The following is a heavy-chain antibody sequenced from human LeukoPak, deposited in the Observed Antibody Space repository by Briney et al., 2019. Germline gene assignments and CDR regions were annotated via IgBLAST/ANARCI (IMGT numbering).Heavy chain of an antibody. D-gene: IGHD6-13*01. Sequence: ASVKVSCKASGGTFSSYAISWVRQAPGQGLEWMGGIIPIFGTANYAQKFQGRATITADESTSTAYMELSSLRSEDTAVYYCARASSSWYGFDYWGQGTLVTVSS. CDR3: ARASSSWYGFDY. CDR2: IIPIFGTA. V-gene: IGHV1-69*01. J-gene: IGHJ4*02. CDR1: GGTFSSYA.